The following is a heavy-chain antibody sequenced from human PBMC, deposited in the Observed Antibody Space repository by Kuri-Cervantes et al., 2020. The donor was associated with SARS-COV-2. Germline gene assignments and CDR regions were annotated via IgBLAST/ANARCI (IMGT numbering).Heavy chain of an antibody. Sequence: ASVKVSCKASGYTFTGYYMHWVRQAPGQGLEWMGWINHSSGGTNYAQKFQGRVTMTRDTSINTAFLELIRLTSDDTAVYYCARRGLEGKWGQGTLVTVSS. CDR3: ARRGLEGK. CDR2: INHSSGGT. J-gene: IGHJ4*02. V-gene: IGHV1-2*02. D-gene: IGHD3-10*01. CDR1: GYTFTGYY.